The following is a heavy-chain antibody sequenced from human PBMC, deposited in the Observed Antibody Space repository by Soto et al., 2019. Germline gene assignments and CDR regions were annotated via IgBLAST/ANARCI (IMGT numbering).Heavy chain of an antibody. D-gene: IGHD2-21*01. CDR2: IYYRGST. J-gene: IGHJ4*02. CDR3: ARGNVVAIDY. Sequence: SETLSLTCTVSGGSISSGGYFWSWIRQHPEKGLEWIGYIYYRGSTDYNPSLKSRITISLDTSKNQFSLKLSSVTAADTAVYYCARGNVVAIDYWGQGTLVTVSS. V-gene: IGHV4-31*03. CDR1: GGSISSGGYF.